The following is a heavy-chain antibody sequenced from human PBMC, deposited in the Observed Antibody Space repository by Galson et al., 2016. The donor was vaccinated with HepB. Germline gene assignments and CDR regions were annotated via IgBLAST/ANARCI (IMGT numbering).Heavy chain of an antibody. Sequence: SLRLSCAASEFDFSYYAMNWVRQAPGTGLEWVSGISGLGSNTYYADSVKGRFTISRDNSKNTLYLQMNSLRGEDTALYYCAKGREGITGTTGYFDHWGQGTLVSVSS. V-gene: IGHV3-23*01. J-gene: IGHJ4*02. CDR2: ISGLGSNT. CDR1: EFDFSYYA. CDR3: AKGREGITGTTGYFDH. D-gene: IGHD1-20*01.